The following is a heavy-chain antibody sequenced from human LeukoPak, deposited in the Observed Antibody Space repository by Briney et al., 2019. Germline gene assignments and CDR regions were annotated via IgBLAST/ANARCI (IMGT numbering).Heavy chain of an antibody. CDR1: GFTFSSYG. CDR2: ISGSGGST. J-gene: IGHJ4*02. V-gene: IGHV3-23*01. CDR3: TRLDHVLLWFGELTY. D-gene: IGHD3-10*01. Sequence: GGSLRLSCAASGFTFSSYGMSWVRQAPGKGLEWVSAISGSGGSTYYADSAKGRFTISRDNSKNTLYLQMNSLRAEDTAVYYCTRLDHVLLWFGELTYWGQGTLVTVSS.